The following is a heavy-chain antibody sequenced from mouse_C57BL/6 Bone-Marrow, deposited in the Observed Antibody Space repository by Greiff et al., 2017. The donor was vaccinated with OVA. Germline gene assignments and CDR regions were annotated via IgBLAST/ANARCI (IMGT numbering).Heavy chain of an antibody. D-gene: IGHD1-1*01. J-gene: IGHJ3*01. CDR3: AREISLYYYGSSYWFAY. CDR2: INPSTGGT. CDR1: GYSFTGYY. Sequence: EVQLQQSGPELVKPGASVKISCKASGYSFTGYYMHWVKQSSEKSLEWIGGINPSTGGTSYNQKFKGKATLTVDKSSSTAYMQLKSLTSEDSAVYYCAREISLYYYGSSYWFAYWGQGTLVTVSA. V-gene: IGHV1-43*01.